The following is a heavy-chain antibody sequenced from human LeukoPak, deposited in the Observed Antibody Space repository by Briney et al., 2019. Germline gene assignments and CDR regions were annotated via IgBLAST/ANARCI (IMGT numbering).Heavy chain of an antibody. V-gene: IGHV4-30-4*01. CDR3: ASKLWKWAFDI. D-gene: IGHD5-18*01. CDR2: IYYSGST. Sequence: SETLSLTCTVSGGSISSGDYYWSWIRQPPGKGLEWIGYIYYSGSTYYNPSLKSRVTISVDTSKNQFSLKLSSVTAADTAVYYCASKLWKWAFDIWGQGTMVTVSS. J-gene: IGHJ3*02. CDR1: GGSISSGDYY.